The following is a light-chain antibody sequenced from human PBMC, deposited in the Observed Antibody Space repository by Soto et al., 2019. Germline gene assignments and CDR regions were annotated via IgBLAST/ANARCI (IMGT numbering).Light chain of an antibody. CDR3: QQYNSYWT. Sequence: DIQMTQSPSTLSASVGDRVTITCRASQSISSWLAWYQQKPGKAPKLLIYKASSLESGVPSRFSGSGSGTELTLTIRSLQPDDFATYYCQQYNSYWTVGQGTKVEIK. CDR1: QSISSW. V-gene: IGKV1-5*03. CDR2: KAS. J-gene: IGKJ1*01.